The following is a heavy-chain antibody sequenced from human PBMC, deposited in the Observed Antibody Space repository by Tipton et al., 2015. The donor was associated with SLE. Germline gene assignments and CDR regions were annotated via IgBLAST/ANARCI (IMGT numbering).Heavy chain of an antibody. CDR2: IYYSGST. CDR3: AGCGGGSCYAY. J-gene: IGHJ4*02. D-gene: IGHD2-15*01. V-gene: IGHV4-59*04. Sequence: LRLSCTVSGGSMSTYYWSWIRLPPGKGLEWIGYIYYSGSTFYNPSLKSRVTMSVDTSKNQFSLKLSSVTAADTAVYYCAGCGGGSCYAYWGRGTPVTVSS. CDR1: GGSMSTYY.